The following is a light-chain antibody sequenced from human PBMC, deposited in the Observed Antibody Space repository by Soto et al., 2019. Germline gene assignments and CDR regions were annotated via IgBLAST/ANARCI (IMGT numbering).Light chain of an antibody. V-gene: IGKV1-17*01. CDR2: VAS. J-gene: IGKJ4*01. CDR3: LQQNSDPLT. CDR1: QGIRND. Sequence: DIQMTQSPSSLSASVGDRVTITCRASQGIRNDLAWYQQKPGKAPKRLIYVASSLQSGVPSRFSGSGSGPEFTLTISSLQPEDSATYYCLQQNSDPLTSGGGTKGEIK.